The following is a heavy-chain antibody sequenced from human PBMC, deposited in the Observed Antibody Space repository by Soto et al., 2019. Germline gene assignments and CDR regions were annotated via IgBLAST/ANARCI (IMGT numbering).Heavy chain of an antibody. V-gene: IGHV5-51*01. CDR2: IYPGDSDT. D-gene: IGHD3-22*01. CDR1: GNSFTSYW. Sequence: GASLKISCKGSGNSFTSYWIAWVRQMPGKGLEWMGIIYPGDSDTRRSPSFQGQVTISADKSISTAYLQWSSLKASDTAMYYCARQSQSYYHDSSGFPLGAFDIWRQGTMVTVSS. CDR3: ARQSQSYYHDSSGFPLGAFDI. J-gene: IGHJ3*02.